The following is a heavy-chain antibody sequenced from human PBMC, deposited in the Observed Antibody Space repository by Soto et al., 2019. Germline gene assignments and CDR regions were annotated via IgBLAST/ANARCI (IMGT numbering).Heavy chain of an antibody. CDR3: ARDRYSSSFNWFDP. CDR1: GGSISSSNW. CDR2: IYHSGST. J-gene: IGHJ5*02. V-gene: IGHV4-4*02. D-gene: IGHD6-13*01. Sequence: SETLSLTCAVSGGSISSSNWWSWVRQPPGKGLEWIGEIYHSGSTNYNPSLKSRVTISVDKSKNQFSLKLSSVTAADTAVYYCARDRYSSSFNWFDPWGQGTLVTVS.